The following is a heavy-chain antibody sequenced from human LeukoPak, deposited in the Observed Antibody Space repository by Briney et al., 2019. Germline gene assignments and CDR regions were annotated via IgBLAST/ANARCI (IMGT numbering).Heavy chain of an antibody. Sequence: GGFLRLSCAASGFTFSNFWISWVRQAPGKGLEWVANIKTDGSATYYADSVKGRFTISRDNAKNSLYLEINSLRVEDTAVYYCVRNLPGTGYWGQGTLVTVSS. CDR3: VRNLPGTGY. J-gene: IGHJ4*02. V-gene: IGHV3-7*01. D-gene: IGHD3-9*01. CDR1: GFTFSNFW. CDR2: IKTDGSAT.